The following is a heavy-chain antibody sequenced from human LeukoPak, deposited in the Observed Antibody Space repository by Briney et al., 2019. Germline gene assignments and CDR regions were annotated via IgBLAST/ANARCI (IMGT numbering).Heavy chain of an antibody. CDR1: GGSISSYY. CDR2: IYNSGTT. Sequence: SETLSLTCTISGGSISSYYWTWIRQPPGKGLEWIGYIYNSGTTNYNPSLKSRVTISVDTSKNQFSLKLSSVTAADTAVYYCARDSPADDYGGNHFDYWGQGTLVTVSS. D-gene: IGHD4-23*01. J-gene: IGHJ4*02. CDR3: ARDSPADDYGGNHFDY. V-gene: IGHV4-59*01.